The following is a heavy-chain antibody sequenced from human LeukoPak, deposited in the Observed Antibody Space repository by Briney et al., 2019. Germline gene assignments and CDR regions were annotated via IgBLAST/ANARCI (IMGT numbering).Heavy chain of an antibody. CDR2: IIPIFGTA. CDR1: AGTFSSYA. V-gene: IGHV1-69*01. D-gene: IGHD2-2*01. Sequence: SVKVSCKASAGTFSSYAISWVRQAPGQGLEWMGGIIPIFGTANYAQKFQGRVTITADESTSTAYMELSSLRSEDTAVYYCARALGYCSSTSCYPDDYWGQGTLVTVSS. CDR3: ARALGYCSSTSCYPDDY. J-gene: IGHJ4*02.